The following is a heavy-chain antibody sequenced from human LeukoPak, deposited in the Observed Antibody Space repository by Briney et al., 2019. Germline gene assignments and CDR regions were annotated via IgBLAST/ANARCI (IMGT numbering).Heavy chain of an antibody. V-gene: IGHV4-61*01. CDR2: IYYSGST. D-gene: IGHD4-17*01. Sequence: SETLSHTCTVSGGSVSSGSYYWSWIRQPPGKGLEWIAYIYYSGSTNSNPSLKSRVTISVDTSKNQFSLKLSSVTAADTAVYYCARVVTTGSYFDYWGQGTLVTVSS. J-gene: IGHJ4*02. CDR3: ARVVTTGSYFDY. CDR1: GGSVSSGSYY.